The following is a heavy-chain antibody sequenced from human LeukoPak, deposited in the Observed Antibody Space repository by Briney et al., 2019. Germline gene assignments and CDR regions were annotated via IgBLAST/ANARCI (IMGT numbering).Heavy chain of an antibody. CDR3: ARKVMEDCSGGSCYSRRPARWFDP. CDR2: ISYDGSNK. D-gene: IGHD2-15*01. CDR1: GFTFSSYE. Sequence: GGSLRLSCAASGFTFSSYEMNWVRQAPGKGLEWVAVISYDGSNKYYADSVKGRFTISRDNSKNTLYLQMNSLRAADTAVYYCARKVMEDCSGGSCYSRRPARWFDPWGQGTLVTVSS. J-gene: IGHJ5*02. V-gene: IGHV3-30*03.